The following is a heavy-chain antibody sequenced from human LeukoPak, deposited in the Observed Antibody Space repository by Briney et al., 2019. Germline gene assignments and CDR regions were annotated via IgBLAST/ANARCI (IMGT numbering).Heavy chain of an antibody. Sequence: PSETLSLTCTVSGDSMTRYYWSFIRQPAGKGLEWIGRIHTTGTTWYSASLKSRVTMSVDPSKNQFSLRLTSVTAADTAVYYCARSSPDITMVWGLNAFDIWGQGTLVTVSS. J-gene: IGHJ3*02. V-gene: IGHV4-4*07. D-gene: IGHD3-10*01. CDR2: IHTTGTT. CDR1: GDSMTRYY. CDR3: ARSSPDITMVWGLNAFDI.